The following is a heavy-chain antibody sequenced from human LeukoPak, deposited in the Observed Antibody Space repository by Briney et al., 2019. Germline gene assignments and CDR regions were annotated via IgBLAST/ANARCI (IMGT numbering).Heavy chain of an antibody. V-gene: IGHV4-4*07. CDR2: IYTSGST. CDR3: ARAVVRGVMTYYFDY. D-gene: IGHD3-10*01. CDR1: GGSISSYY. J-gene: IGHJ4*02. Sequence: SETLSFTGTGSGGSISSYYWSWIRQPAGKGLEWIGRIYTSGSTNYNPSLKSRVTMSVDTSKNQFSLKLSFVTAADTAVYYCARAVVRGVMTYYFDYWGQGTLVTVSS.